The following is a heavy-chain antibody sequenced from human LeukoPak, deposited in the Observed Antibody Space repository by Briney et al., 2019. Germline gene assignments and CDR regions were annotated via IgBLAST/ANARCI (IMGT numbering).Heavy chain of an antibody. CDR3: ARDYFAGGWMVDAFDI. CDR2: IIPIFGTA. D-gene: IGHD6-19*01. CDR1: GGTFSSYA. Sequence: SVTVSCKASGGTFSSYAISWVRQAPGQGLEWMGRIIPIFGTANYAQRFQGRVTITTDESTSTAYMELSSLRSEDTAVYYCARDYFAGGWMVDAFDIWGQGTMVTVSS. J-gene: IGHJ3*02. V-gene: IGHV1-69*05.